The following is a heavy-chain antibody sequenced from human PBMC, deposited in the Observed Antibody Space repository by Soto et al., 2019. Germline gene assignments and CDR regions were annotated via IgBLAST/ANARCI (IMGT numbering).Heavy chain of an antibody. CDR1: RFTFSSHD. V-gene: IGHV3-33*01. D-gene: IGHD5-12*01. J-gene: IGHJ4*02. CDR3: ARDPGYSNYDFDY. Sequence: LRLSCVASRFTFSSHDMHWVRQAPGKGLELVAVICYDGSKKYYADSVKGRFTVARDDSKNTLYLQMNSLRVEDTAVYYCARDPGYSNYDFDYWGQGTLVNVSS. CDR2: ICYDGSKK.